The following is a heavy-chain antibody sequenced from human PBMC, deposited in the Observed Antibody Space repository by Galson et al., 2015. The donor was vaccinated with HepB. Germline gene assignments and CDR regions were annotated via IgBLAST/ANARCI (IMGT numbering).Heavy chain of an antibody. CDR2: IYYSGST. Sequence: SLTCTVSGGSISSYYWSWIRQPPGKGLEWIGYIYYSGSTNYNPSLKSRVTISVDTSKNQFSLKLSSVTAADTAVYYCASGGYYDSSGYYGNWFDPWGQGTLVAVSS. V-gene: IGHV4-59*01. CDR3: ASGGYYDSSGYYGNWFDP. J-gene: IGHJ5*02. CDR1: GGSISSYY. D-gene: IGHD3-22*01.